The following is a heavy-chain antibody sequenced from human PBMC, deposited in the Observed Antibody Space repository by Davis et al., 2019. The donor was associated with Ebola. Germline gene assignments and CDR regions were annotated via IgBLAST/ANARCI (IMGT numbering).Heavy chain of an antibody. Sequence: PSETLSLTCTVSGGSISSSSYYWGWIRQPPGKGLEWIGSIYYSGSTYYNPSLKSRVTISVDTSKNQFSLKLSSVTAADTAVYYCARHAPYSSSWIHPYYGMDVWGQGTTVTVSS. CDR1: GGSISSSSYY. D-gene: IGHD6-13*01. CDR3: ARHAPYSSSWIHPYYGMDV. V-gene: IGHV4-39*01. J-gene: IGHJ6*02. CDR2: IYYSGST.